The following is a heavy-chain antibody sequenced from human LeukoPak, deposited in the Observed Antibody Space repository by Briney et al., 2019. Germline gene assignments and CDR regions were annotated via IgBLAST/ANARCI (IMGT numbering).Heavy chain of an antibody. D-gene: IGHD3-22*01. CDR2: ISYDGSNK. CDR1: GFTFSSYA. V-gene: IGHV3-30-3*01. Sequence: GRSLRLSCAASGFTFSSYAMHWVRQAPGKGLEWVAVISYDGSNKYYADSVKGRFTISRDNSKNTLYLQMNSLRVEDTALYYCARGWDNNDSSGYSAWGQGTLVTVSS. CDR3: ARGWDNNDSSGYSA. J-gene: IGHJ4*02.